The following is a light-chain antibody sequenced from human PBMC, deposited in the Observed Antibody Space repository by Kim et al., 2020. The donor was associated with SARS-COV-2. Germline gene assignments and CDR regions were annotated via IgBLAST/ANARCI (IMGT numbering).Light chain of an antibody. J-gene: IGLJ3*02. CDR3: AALDAGLTSVV. CDR2: RND. Sequence: GQRLSISCSGRSSNIGSNFVYWYQQLPGTAPKLLFYRNDQRPSGVPDRFSVSKSGTSASLAISGLRSEDEGDYYCAALDAGLTSVVFGGGTKVTVL. CDR1: SSNIGSNF. V-gene: IGLV1-47*01.